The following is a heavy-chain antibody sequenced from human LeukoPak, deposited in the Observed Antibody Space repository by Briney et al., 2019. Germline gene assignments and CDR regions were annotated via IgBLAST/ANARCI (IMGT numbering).Heavy chain of an antibody. D-gene: IGHD6-19*01. CDR2: INHRGST. CDR3: ARWARQWLVTHTYAFDI. CDR1: GGSLSGYY. V-gene: IGHV4-34*01. Sequence: SETLALTCAGYGGSLSGYYWSWIPQPPGKGLEWIGEINHRGSTNYNPSLKSRVTISVDTSNNPFSLKLSSVTAADTAVYYCARWARQWLVTHTYAFDIWGQGTMVTVSS. J-gene: IGHJ3*02.